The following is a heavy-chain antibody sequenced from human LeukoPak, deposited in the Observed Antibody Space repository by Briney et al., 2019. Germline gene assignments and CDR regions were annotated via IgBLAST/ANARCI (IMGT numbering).Heavy chain of an antibody. CDR3: AKGGSTSCPDY. CDR1: GFTLNNYA. D-gene: IGHD2-2*01. J-gene: IGHJ4*02. CDR2: ISVSGGST. Sequence: GGSLRLSCAASGFTLNNYAMSWVRQAPGKGLEWVSGISVSGGSTFYADSVKGRFTISRDNSKNTLYLQMNSLRAEDTAVYYCAKGGSTSCPDYWGEGTLATVSS. V-gene: IGHV3-23*01.